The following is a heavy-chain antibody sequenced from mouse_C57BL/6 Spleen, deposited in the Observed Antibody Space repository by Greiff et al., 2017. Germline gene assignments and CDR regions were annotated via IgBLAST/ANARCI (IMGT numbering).Heavy chain of an antibody. D-gene: IGHD1-1*01. V-gene: IGHV5-16*01. CDR2: INYDGSST. CDR3: AREDGFYWYFDV. J-gene: IGHJ1*03. Sequence: EVQLVESEGGLLQPGSSMKLSCTASGFTFSDYYMAWVRQVPEKGLEWVANINYDGSSTYYLDSLKSRFIISRDNAKNILYLQMSSLKSEDTATYYCAREDGFYWYFDVWGTGTTVTVSS. CDR1: GFTFSDYY.